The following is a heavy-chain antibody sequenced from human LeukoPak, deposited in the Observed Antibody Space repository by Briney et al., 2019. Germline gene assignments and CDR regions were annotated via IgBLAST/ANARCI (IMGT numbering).Heavy chain of an antibody. V-gene: IGHV4-39*01. D-gene: IGHD6-19*01. CDR1: GGSISSSSYY. Sequence: SETLPLTCTVSGGSISSSSYYWGWIRQPPGKGLEWIGCIYYSGSTYYNPSLKSRVTISVDTSKNQFSLKLSSVTAADTAVYYCASLEEQWLVQGVVDYWGQGTLVTVSS. CDR2: IYYSGST. J-gene: IGHJ4*02. CDR3: ASLEEQWLVQGVVDY.